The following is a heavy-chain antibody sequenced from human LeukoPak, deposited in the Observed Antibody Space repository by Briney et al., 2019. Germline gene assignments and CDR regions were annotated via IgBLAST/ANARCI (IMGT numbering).Heavy chain of an antibody. Sequence: GGSLRLSCAASGFTFSSYAMHWVRQAPGKGLEWVAVISYDGSNKYYADSVKGRFTISRDNSKNTLYLQMNSLRAEDTAVYYCAREGSMGVTGSYFDYWGQGTLVTVSS. J-gene: IGHJ4*02. CDR3: AREGSMGVTGSYFDY. CDR2: ISYDGSNK. V-gene: IGHV3-30-3*01. D-gene: IGHD3-16*01. CDR1: GFTFSSYA.